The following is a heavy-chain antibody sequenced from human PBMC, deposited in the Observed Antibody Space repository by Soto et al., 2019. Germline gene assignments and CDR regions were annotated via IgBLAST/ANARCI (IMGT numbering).Heavy chain of an antibody. V-gene: IGHV1-18*03. J-gene: IGHJ4*02. CDR3: VRESSIAARRRFDY. Sequence: ASVKVSCKASGYTFTSYGISRVRQSPGQGLAWMGWVSGYNGNRNYAQKLQGRVAMTTDTSTNTAYMEMRSLRCDDMAVYYCVRESSIAARRRFDYWGQGTLVTAPQ. CDR2: VSGYNGNR. CDR1: GYTFTSYG. D-gene: IGHD6-6*01.